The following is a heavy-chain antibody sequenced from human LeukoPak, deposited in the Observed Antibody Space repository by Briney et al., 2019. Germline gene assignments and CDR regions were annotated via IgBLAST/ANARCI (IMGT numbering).Heavy chain of an antibody. Sequence: ASVKVSCKTSGYTFTNYFIHWVRQAPEQGLEWMGIINPNDRSTSYAQKFQGRVTMTRDTSTNKVHMELSSVTSEDTAMYYCARALYCRGGRCLWEFDPWGQGTLVTVSS. J-gene: IGHJ5*02. V-gene: IGHV1-46*01. CDR3: ARALYCRGGRCLWEFDP. CDR1: GYTFTNYF. D-gene: IGHD2-15*01. CDR2: INPNDRST.